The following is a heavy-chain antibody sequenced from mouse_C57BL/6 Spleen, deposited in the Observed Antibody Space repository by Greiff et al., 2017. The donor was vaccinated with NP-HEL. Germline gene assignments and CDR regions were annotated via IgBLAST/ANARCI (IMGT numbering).Heavy chain of an antibody. J-gene: IGHJ4*01. CDR3: ARAYYGSSYHAMDY. CDR2: IYPSDSET. V-gene: IGHV1-61*01. CDR1: GYTFTSYW. D-gene: IGHD1-1*01. Sequence: QVQLQQSGAELVRPGSSVKLSCKASGYTFTSYWMDWVKQRPGQGLEWIGNIYPSDSETHYNQKFKDKATLTVDKSSSTAYMQLSSLTSEDSAVYYCARAYYGSSYHAMDYWGQGTSVTVSS.